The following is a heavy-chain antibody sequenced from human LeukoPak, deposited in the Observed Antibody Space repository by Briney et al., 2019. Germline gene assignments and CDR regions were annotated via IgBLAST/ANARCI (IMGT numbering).Heavy chain of an antibody. J-gene: IGHJ4*02. V-gene: IGHV1-8*03. CDR3: ARLGYSSSWSSN. CDR1: GYTFTNYD. CDR2: MNPNSGNT. Sequence: ASVKVSCKASGYTFTNYDINWVRQATGQGLEWMGWMNPNSGNTGYAQKFQGRVTFSTNTSISTAYMELSSLRSEDTAVYYCARLGYSSSWSSNWGQGTLVTVSS. D-gene: IGHD6-13*01.